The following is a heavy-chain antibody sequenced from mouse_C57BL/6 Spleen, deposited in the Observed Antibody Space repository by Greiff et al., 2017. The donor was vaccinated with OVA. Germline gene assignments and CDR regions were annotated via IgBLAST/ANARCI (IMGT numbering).Heavy chain of an antibody. Sequence: QVQLKESGAELVRPGASVTLSCKASGYTFTDYDMHWVKQTPVHGLEWIGALDPATGGPAYNQQFKGKAILTADKSSSTASMQLLSLTSEDSAVYYCTRGSITTVVATNWFDYWGQGTTRTVSA. CDR1: GYTFTDYD. CDR3: TRGSITTVVATNWFDY. CDR2: LDPATGGP. J-gene: IGHJ2*01. D-gene: IGHD1-1*01. V-gene: IGHV1-15*01.